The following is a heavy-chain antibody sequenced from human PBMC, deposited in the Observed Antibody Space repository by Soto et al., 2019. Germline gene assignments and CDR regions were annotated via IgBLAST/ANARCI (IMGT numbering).Heavy chain of an antibody. CDR2: ISYDGSNK. D-gene: IGHD3-3*01. CDR3: ARDLQYYDFWSGYGAYYYYGMDV. J-gene: IGHJ6*02. Sequence: GGSLRLSCAASGFTFSSYGMHWVRQAPGKGLEWVAVISYDGSNKYYADSVKGRFTISRDNSKNTLYLQMNSLRAEDTAVYYCARDLQYYDFWSGYGAYYYYGMDVWGQGTTVTVSS. CDR1: GFTFSSYG. V-gene: IGHV3-30-3*01.